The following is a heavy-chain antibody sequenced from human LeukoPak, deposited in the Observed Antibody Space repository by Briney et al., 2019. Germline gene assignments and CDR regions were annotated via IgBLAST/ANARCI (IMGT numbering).Heavy chain of an antibody. CDR3: TRYYYGSGSYYKFDS. CDR2: IRSKAYGGTT. J-gene: IGHJ4*02. Sequence: GGSLRLSCTASGFTLGDYAMSWVRQAPGKGLEWVGVIRSKAYGGTTDYAASVKGRFTISRDDSKSVAYLQMNSLNTDDTALYYCTRYYYGSGSYYKFDSWGQGTLVTVSS. V-gene: IGHV3-49*04. CDR1: GFTLGDYA. D-gene: IGHD3-10*01.